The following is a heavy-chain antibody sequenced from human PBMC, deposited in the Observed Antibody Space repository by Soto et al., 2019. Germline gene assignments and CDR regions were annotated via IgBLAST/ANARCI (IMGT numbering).Heavy chain of an antibody. CDR2: INPNSGDT. V-gene: IGHV1-2*02. CDR3: ARDGERDTGLNFYYYLHGMDA. D-gene: IGHD1-1*01. CDR1: GYTFTGHY. Sequence: GASVKVSCKASGYTFTGHYMHWVRQAPGQGLEWMGWINPNSGDTNYAQKFQGRVTMTRDTSISTAYMELSRLRSDDTAVYYCARDGERDTGLNFYYYLHGMDAWGQGTRVTVSS. J-gene: IGHJ6*02.